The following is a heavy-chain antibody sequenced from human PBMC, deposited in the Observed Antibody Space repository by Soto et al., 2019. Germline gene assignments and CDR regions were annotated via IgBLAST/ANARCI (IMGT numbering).Heavy chain of an antibody. CDR1: GFTFSNFA. J-gene: IGHJ5*02. Sequence: PVGSLRLSCAASGFTFSNFAMTWVRQAPGEGLEWVSSISGTDDYTYYADSVKGRFTISRDNSKNTLYLQMNSLRAEDTAVYYCAKEGVWFGEAPFDPWGQGTLVTVSS. D-gene: IGHD3-10*01. V-gene: IGHV3-23*01. CDR2: ISGTDDYT. CDR3: AKEGVWFGEAPFDP.